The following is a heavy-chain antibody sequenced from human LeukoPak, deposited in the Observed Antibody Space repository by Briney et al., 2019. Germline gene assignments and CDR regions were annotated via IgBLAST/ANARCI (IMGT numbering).Heavy chain of an antibody. CDR2: INHSGST. CDR1: GGSFSGYY. CDR3: ARWYYYETSGLYYGSFDY. Sequence: SETLSLTCAVYGGSFSGYYWSWIRQPPGKGLEWIGEINHSGSTNYNPSLKSRVTISVDTSKNQFSLKLSSVTAADTAVYYCARWYYYETSGLYYGSFDYWGQGTLVTVSS. D-gene: IGHD3-22*01. V-gene: IGHV4-34*01. J-gene: IGHJ4*02.